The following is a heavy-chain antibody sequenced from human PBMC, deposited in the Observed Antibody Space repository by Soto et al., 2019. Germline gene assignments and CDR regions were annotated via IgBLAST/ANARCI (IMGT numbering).Heavy chain of an antibody. D-gene: IGHD6-19*01. CDR3: ARAPSHGWFQHFDF. V-gene: IGHV5-51*01. CDR2: ISPGDSDT. CDR1: GYVFANYW. Sequence: EVQLVQSGAEVRKPGESLKISCEASGYVFANYWIGWVRQMPGKGLRRMGIISPGDSDTTYNPPFQGHVTISVDKSNSTAFLQWSSLESSDTAIYYCARAPSHGWFQHFDFWGQGTLVTVSS. J-gene: IGHJ4*02.